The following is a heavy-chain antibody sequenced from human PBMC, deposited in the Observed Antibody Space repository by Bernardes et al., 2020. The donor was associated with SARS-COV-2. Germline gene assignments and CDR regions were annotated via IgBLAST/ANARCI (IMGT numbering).Heavy chain of an antibody. CDR1: GGSISSYY. J-gene: IGHJ6*02. V-gene: IGHV4-59*01. D-gene: IGHD6-13*01. CDR2: IYYSGST. CDR3: ARDSSSSSLWGMDV. Sequence: SETLSLTCTVSGGSISSYYWSWIRQPPGKGLEWIGYIYYSGSTNYNPSLKSRVTISVDTSKNQFSLKLSSVTAADTAVYYCARDSSSSSLWGMDVWGQGTTVTVSS.